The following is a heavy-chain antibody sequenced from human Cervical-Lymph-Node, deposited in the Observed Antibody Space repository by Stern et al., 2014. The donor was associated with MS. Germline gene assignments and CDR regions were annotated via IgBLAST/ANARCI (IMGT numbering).Heavy chain of an antibody. CDR3: ARQGEMTTVTP. CDR1: GGSISSYH. J-gene: IGHJ4*02. V-gene: IGHV4-59*08. Sequence: QVQLVQSGPGLVKPSETLSLTCTVSGGSISSYHWSWIRQPPGKGLEWVGYIHYTGSTNYNPSLKSRVTISLDTSKNQFSLTRTSVTAADTAVYYCARQGEMTTVTPWGQGTLVTVSS. D-gene: IGHD4-11*01. CDR2: IHYTGST.